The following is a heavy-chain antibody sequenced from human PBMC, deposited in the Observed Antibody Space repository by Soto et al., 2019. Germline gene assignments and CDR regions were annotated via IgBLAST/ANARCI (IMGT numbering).Heavy chain of an antibody. Sequence: GRSLRLSCATSGFTCSTYAMHWVRQAPEKRLEYVTAISRKGRSTYYAKSVKFRFTISRDNSTNTLYLQMDSLRAEDIAVYYCARDRCTNGVCYAPSDYWGQGTLVTVSS. V-gene: IGHV3-64*01. CDR1: GFTCSTYA. CDR2: ISRKGRST. J-gene: IGHJ4*02. D-gene: IGHD2-8*01. CDR3: ARDRCTNGVCYAPSDY.